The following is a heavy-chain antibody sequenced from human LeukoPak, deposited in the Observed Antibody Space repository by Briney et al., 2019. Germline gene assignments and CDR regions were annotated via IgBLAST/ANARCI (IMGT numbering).Heavy chain of an antibody. CDR2: INSDGSST. CDR1: GFTFSDYW. CDR3: ARDLSLGCSGGSCGGYFDY. Sequence: GGSLGPSCAASGFTFSDYWMHWVRQAPDEGLVWVSRINSDGSSTNYADSVKGRFTISRDNAKNSLYLQMNSLRAEDTAVCYCARDLSLGCSGGSCGGYFDYWGQGTLVTVSS. V-gene: IGHV3-74*01. D-gene: IGHD2-15*01. J-gene: IGHJ4*02.